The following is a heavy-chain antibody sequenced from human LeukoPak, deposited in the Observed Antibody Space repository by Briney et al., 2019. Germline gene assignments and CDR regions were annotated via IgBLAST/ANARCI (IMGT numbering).Heavy chain of an antibody. CDR3: ARFVAAPYYFDY. CDR1: RFTFSSYS. CDR2: ISTSRSYI. J-gene: IGHJ4*02. V-gene: IGHV3-21*04. Sequence: PGGSLRLSCAASRFTFSSYSMNWVRQAPGKGLEWVSFISTSRSYIYYADSVKGRFTNPRHKPNNSLYLQMNRLRAEKTAVYYCARFVAAPYYFDYWGRGTLVTVSS. D-gene: IGHD6-13*01.